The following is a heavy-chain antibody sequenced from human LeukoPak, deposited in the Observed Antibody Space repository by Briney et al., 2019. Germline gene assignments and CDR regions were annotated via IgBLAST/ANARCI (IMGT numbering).Heavy chain of an antibody. CDR2: MNPNNGNT. CDR3: ARLHWESGGIYFYYYMDV. J-gene: IGHJ6*03. CDR1: GYTFTSYD. V-gene: IGHV1-8*01. D-gene: IGHD3-16*01. Sequence: ASVKVSCKASGYTFTSYDVNWVRQAPGQGLEWMASMNPNNGNTAYARKFQGRVTMTRDTSIGTAYLELSALRSEDTAVYYCARLHWESGGIYFYYYMDVWGKGTTVTVSS.